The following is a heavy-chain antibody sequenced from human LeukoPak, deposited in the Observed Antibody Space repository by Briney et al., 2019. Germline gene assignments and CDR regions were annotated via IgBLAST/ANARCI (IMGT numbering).Heavy chain of an antibody. CDR2: VFYTGST. CDR3: ATYSTASVGFHY. Sequence: PSETLSLTCIVSGVSITNYYWTWIRQPPGEGLEWIGYVFYTGSTNYNPSLESRVTISVGTSKNQVSLKLTSMTAADTAVYYCATYSTASVGFHYWGRGTLVTVSS. D-gene: IGHD6-13*01. J-gene: IGHJ4*02. CDR1: GVSITNYY. V-gene: IGHV4-59*01.